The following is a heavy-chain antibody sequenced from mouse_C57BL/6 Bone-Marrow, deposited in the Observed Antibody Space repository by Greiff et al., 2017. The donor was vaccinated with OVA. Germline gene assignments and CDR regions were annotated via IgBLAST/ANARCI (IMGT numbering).Heavy chain of an antibody. Sequence: EVQLQQSGPELVKPGASVKISCKASGYSFTGYYMNWVKQSPEKSLEWIGEINPSTGGTTYNQKFKAKATLTVDKSSSTAYMQLKSLTSEDSAVYYCARGGGTTGGYYAMDYWGQGTSVTVSS. CDR2: INPSTGGT. V-gene: IGHV1-42*01. J-gene: IGHJ4*01. D-gene: IGHD1-1*01. CDR1: GYSFTGYY. CDR3: ARGGGTTGGYYAMDY.